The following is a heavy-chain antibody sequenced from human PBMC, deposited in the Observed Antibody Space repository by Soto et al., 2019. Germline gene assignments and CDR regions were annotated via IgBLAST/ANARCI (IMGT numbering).Heavy chain of an antibody. J-gene: IGHJ4*02. Sequence: SETLSLTCAVYGGSFSGYYWTWIRQPPGKGLEWIAEINHSGRSNSNPSLKSRVTVSVDTSKNQFSLKLSSVTAADTAVYYCARGISMTVEVQRDAPDKYFFDSWGQGTLVTVSS. D-gene: IGHD3-22*01. CDR2: INHSGRS. CDR3: ARGISMTVEVQRDAPDKYFFDS. CDR1: GGSFSGYY. V-gene: IGHV4-34*01.